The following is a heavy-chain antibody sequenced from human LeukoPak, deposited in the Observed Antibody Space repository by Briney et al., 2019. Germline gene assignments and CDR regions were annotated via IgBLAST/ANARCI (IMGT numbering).Heavy chain of an antibody. CDR3: AIGKIYCSGGSCYPADDAFDI. CDR2: IYYSGST. Sequence: TSETLSLTCAVSGGSISSSNWWSWVRQPPGKGLEWIGYIYYSGSTNYNPSLKSRVTTSVDTSKNQFSLKLSSVTAADTAVYYCAIGKIYCSGGSCYPADDAFDIWGQGTMVTVSS. D-gene: IGHD2-15*01. CDR1: GGSISSSNW. J-gene: IGHJ3*02. V-gene: IGHV4-4*02.